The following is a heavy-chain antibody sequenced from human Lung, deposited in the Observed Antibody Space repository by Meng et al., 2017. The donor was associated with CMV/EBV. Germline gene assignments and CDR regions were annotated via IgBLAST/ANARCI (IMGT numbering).Heavy chain of an antibody. CDR3: AREQYCSNTNCFNWFDS. J-gene: IGHJ5*01. CDR2: ITPVRGIT. V-gene: IGHV1-69*04. Sequence: SSYGVSWVRQAPGQGLGWMGRITPVRGITNYAQKFQGRVTITADRSTSTFYMELSSLRSEDTAMYYCAREQYCSNTNCFNWFDSWAQGTLVTVSS. D-gene: IGHD2-2*01. CDR1: SSYG.